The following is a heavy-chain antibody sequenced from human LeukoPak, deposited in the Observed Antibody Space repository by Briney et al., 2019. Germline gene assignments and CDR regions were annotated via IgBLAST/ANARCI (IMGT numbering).Heavy chain of an antibody. CDR2: ISHTGGNA. Sequence: QTGGSLRLSCAASGFTFSSYAMSWVRQAPGKGLEWVSLISHTGGNAYYADSVRGRFTISRDNSKNTLYLQMNSLRAEDTAIYYCARDIQLSTWGLGTMVTVSS. D-gene: IGHD5-24*01. V-gene: IGHV3-23*01. CDR1: GFTFSSYA. J-gene: IGHJ3*01. CDR3: ARDIQLST.